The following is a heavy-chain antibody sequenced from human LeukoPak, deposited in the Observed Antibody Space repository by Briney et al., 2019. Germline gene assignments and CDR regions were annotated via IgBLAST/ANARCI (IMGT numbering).Heavy chain of an antibody. CDR1: GFTFSSYS. Sequence: GGSLRLSCAASGFTFSSYSMNWVRQAPGKGLEWVSSISSSGSYIYYADSVKGRFTISRDNAKNSLYLQMNSLRAEDTAVYYCARGGEGNTVLDYWGQGTLVTVSS. CDR3: ARGGEGNTVLDY. J-gene: IGHJ4*02. D-gene: IGHD1/OR15-1a*01. V-gene: IGHV3-21*01. CDR2: ISSSGSYI.